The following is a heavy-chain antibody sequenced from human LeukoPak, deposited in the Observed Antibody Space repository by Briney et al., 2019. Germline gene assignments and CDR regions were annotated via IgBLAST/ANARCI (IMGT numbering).Heavy chain of an antibody. J-gene: IGHJ4*02. Sequence: PGRSLRLSCATSGFTFSSHGMHWVRQAPGKGLEWVAVLWSDGSDDFYADSVKGRFTISRDNSKNTLYLQMNSLRADDTAVYHCARDMGGSWFGPLDYWGQGSLVTVSS. D-gene: IGHD6-13*01. CDR2: LWSDGSDD. CDR3: ARDMGGSWFGPLDY. V-gene: IGHV3-33*01. CDR1: GFTFSSHG.